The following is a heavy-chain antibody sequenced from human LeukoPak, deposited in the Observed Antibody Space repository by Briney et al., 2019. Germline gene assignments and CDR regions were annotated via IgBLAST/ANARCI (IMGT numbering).Heavy chain of an antibody. J-gene: IGHJ4*02. CDR3: AKDHLIAFDY. CDR1: GFTFSSHA. CDR2: ISGSGGST. Sequence: GGSLRLSGAASGFTFSSHAMSWARQAPGKGLEWHSAISGSGGSTYYADSVKGRFTISRDNSKNTLYLQVNSLRAEDTAVYYCAKDHLIAFDYWGQGTLGTVSS. V-gene: IGHV3-23*01.